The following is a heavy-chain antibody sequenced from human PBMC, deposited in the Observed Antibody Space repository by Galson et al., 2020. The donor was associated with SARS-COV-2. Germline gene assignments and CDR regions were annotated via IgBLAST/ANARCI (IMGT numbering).Heavy chain of an antibody. CDR1: GFTFGDYA. J-gene: IGHJ6*03. CDR2: IRSKAYGGTT. D-gene: IGHD3-3*01. V-gene: IGHV3-49*03. Sequence: GGSLRLSCTASGFTFGDYAMSWFRQAPGKGLEWVGFIRSKAYGGTTEYAASVKGRFTISRDDSKSIAYLQMNSLKTEDTAVYYCTRDRDFWSGSMYYYYYYMDVWGKGTTVTVSS. CDR3: TRDRDFWSGSMYYYYYYMDV.